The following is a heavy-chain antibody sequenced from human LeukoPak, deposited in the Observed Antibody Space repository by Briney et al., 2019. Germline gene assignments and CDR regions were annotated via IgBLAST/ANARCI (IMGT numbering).Heavy chain of an antibody. CDR2: IRSKAYGGTT. V-gene: IGHV3-49*03. CDR1: GSTFGDYA. D-gene: IGHD4-11*01. Sequence: GGSLRLSCTASGSTFGDYAMSWFRQAPGKGLEWVGFIRSKAYGGTTEYAASVKGRFTISRDDSKSIAYLQMNSLKTEDTAVYYCTRDLTTAPHNWFDPWGQGTLVTVSS. CDR3: TRDLTTAPHNWFDP. J-gene: IGHJ5*02.